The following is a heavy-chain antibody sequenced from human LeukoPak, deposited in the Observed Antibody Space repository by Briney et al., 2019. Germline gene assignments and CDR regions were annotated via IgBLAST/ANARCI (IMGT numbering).Heavy chain of an antibody. D-gene: IGHD2-15*01. CDR3: ARTHYCSGGSCLGWFDP. CDR2: IYYSGST. V-gene: IGHV4-31*03. J-gene: IGHJ5*02. CDR1: GGSISSGGYY. Sequence: SQTLSLTCTVSGGSISSGGYYWSWIRQHPGKGLEWIGYIYYSGSTYYNPSLKSRVTISVDTSKNQFSLKLSSVTVADTAVYYCARTHYCSGGSCLGWFDPWGQGTLVTVSS.